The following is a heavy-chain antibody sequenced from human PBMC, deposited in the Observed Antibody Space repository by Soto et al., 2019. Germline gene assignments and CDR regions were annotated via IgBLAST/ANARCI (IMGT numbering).Heavy chain of an antibody. V-gene: IGHV3-13*01. Sequence: EVQLVESGGGLVQPGGSLRLSCAASGFTLSTYDMHWVRQATGKGLEWVAGLSYAGDTYYPGSVKGRFTVSRESAKNSLYLQMNSLTAGVTAVYYCAKGPHPASGYYYMDVWGKGPRSPSP. CDR1: GFTLSTYD. J-gene: IGHJ6*03. CDR3: AKGPHPASGYYYMDV. D-gene: IGHD3-10*01. CDR2: LSYAGDT.